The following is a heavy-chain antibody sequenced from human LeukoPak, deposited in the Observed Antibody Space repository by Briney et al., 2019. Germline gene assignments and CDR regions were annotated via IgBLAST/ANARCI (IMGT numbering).Heavy chain of an antibody. Sequence: PGGSLRFSCAASVFTFSSYSMNWVRQAPGKGLEWVSYISSSSSTIYYADSVKGRFTISRDNAKNSLYLQMNSLRAEDTAVYYCASWDHCSSTSCYTGLDNWFDPWGQGTLVTVSS. D-gene: IGHD2-2*02. CDR1: VFTFSSYS. J-gene: IGHJ5*02. CDR3: ASWDHCSSTSCYTGLDNWFDP. V-gene: IGHV3-48*01. CDR2: ISSSSSTI.